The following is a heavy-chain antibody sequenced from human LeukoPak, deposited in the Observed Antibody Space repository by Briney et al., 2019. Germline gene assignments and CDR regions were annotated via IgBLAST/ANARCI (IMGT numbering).Heavy chain of an antibody. CDR1: GYIFINYV. Sequence: ASVKVSCKASGYIFINYVMHWVRRAPGQRPEWMGWINVGNGDTKYSQKFQGRVTLARDTSASTAYMELSSLRSEDTAVYYCARDPGLEAAADDYYYYGMDVWGQGTTVTVSS. V-gene: IGHV1-3*01. CDR2: INVGNGDT. J-gene: IGHJ6*02. D-gene: IGHD6-13*01. CDR3: ARDPGLEAAADDYYYYGMDV.